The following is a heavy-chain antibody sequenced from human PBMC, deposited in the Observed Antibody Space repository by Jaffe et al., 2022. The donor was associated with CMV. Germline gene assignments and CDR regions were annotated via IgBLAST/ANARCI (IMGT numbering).Heavy chain of an antibody. CDR2: IYSSGST. CDR3: ARGGGNSYELFFDF. CDR1: GFTVSRKY. J-gene: IGHJ4*02. Sequence: EVQLVESGGGLIQPGGSLRLSCAVSGFTVSRKYMSWVRQAPGKGLECVSVIYSSGSTYHADSVKGRFTISRDNSKNTLYLQMNSLRSEDTAVYYCARGGGNSYELFFDFWGQGALVTVSA. D-gene: IGHD1-26*01. V-gene: IGHV3-53*01.